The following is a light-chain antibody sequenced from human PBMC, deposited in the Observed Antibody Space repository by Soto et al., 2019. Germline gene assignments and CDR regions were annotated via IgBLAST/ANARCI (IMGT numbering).Light chain of an antibody. CDR1: SSNIGSNT. V-gene: IGLV1-44*01. CDR3: AAWDDSLNGYV. Sequence: QSELTQPPSASGTPGQRVTISCSGSSSNIGSNTVNWYQQLPGTAPKLLIYSNNQRPSGVPDRLSGSKSGTSASLAISGLQSEDEADYYCAAWDDSLNGYVFGTGTKVTVL. CDR2: SNN. J-gene: IGLJ1*01.